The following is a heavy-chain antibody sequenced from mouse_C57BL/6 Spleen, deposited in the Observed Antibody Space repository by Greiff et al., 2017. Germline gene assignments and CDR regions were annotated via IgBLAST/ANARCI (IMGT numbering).Heavy chain of an antibody. CDR3: ARDGWLLNY. Sequence: EVKLMESGGGLVKPGGSLKLSCAASGFTFSSYAMSWVRQTPEKRLEWVATISDGGSYTYYPANVKGRFTISRDNAKNNLYLQMSHLKSEDTAMYYCARDGWLLNYWGQGTTLTVSS. D-gene: IGHD2-3*01. V-gene: IGHV5-4*01. CDR2: ISDGGSYT. CDR1: GFTFSSYA. J-gene: IGHJ2*01.